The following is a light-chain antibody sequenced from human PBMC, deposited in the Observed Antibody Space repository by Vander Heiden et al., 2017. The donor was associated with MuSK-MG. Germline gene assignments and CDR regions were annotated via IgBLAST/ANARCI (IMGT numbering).Light chain of an antibody. V-gene: IGKV1-39*01. J-gene: IGKJ2*01. CDR2: ASS. Sequence: IQMTQSPSSLSASVGYRVTITCRASQSISSYLNWYQQKPGKAPKLLFYASSSLQSGVPSWCSGSGSGTDFTLTSRSLQPEDFATYYCQQSYSTPYTFGQGTKLEIK. CDR1: QSISSY. CDR3: QQSYSTPYT.